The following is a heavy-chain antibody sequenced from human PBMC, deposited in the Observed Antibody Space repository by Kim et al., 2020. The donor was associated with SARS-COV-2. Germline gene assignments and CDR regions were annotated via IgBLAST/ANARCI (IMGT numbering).Heavy chain of an antibody. V-gene: IGHV3-21*01. Sequence: GGSLRLSCAASGFTFSSYSMNWVRQAPGKGLEWVSSISSSSSYIYYADSVKGRFTISRDNAKNSLYLQMNSLRAEDTAVYYCAREGYDILTGYFSTLGMDVWGQGTTVTVSS. CDR1: GFTFSSYS. CDR2: ISSSSSYI. D-gene: IGHD3-9*01. CDR3: AREGYDILTGYFSTLGMDV. J-gene: IGHJ6*02.